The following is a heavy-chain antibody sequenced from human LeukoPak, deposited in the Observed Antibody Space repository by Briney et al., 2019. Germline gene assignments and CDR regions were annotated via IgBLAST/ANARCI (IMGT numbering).Heavy chain of an antibody. D-gene: IGHD3-10*01. Sequence: SETLSLTCTVSGGSISSYYWSRIRQPPGKGLEWIGYIYYSGSTNYNPSLKSRVTISVDTSKNQFSLKLSSVTAADTAVYYCAREGSSGYYGMDVWGQGTTVTVSS. V-gene: IGHV4-59*01. J-gene: IGHJ6*02. CDR3: AREGSSGYYGMDV. CDR2: IYYSGST. CDR1: GGSISSYY.